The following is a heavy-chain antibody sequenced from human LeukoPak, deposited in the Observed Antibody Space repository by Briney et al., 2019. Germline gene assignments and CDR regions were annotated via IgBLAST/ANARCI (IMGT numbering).Heavy chain of an antibody. Sequence: SGGSLRLSCAASGFTFSSYATSWVRQAPGKGLEWVSAISGSGGSTCYADSAKGRFTISRDNSKNTLYLQMNSLRAEDTAVYYCAKDSGDSGYDYFHNFDYWGQGTLVTVSS. CDR3: AKDSGDSGYDYFHNFDY. D-gene: IGHD5-12*01. J-gene: IGHJ4*02. CDR2: ISGSGGST. CDR1: GFTFSSYA. V-gene: IGHV3-23*01.